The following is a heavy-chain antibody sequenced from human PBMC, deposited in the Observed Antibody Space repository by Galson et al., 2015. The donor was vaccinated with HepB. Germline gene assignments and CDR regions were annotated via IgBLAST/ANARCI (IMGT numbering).Heavy chain of an antibody. CDR1: GYTFIDYY. Sequence: SVKVSCKASGYTFIDYYMFWVRQAPGKGLEWMGRIDPNSGGTNYPQKFQGRVTMTRDTSISTAYMELRRLRSDDTAVYYCARDTWGGAYVQLNRARGRGMDVWGQGTTVAVSS. D-gene: IGHD3-16*01. CDR3: ARDTWGGAYVQLNRARGRGMDV. CDR2: IDPNSGGT. J-gene: IGHJ6*02. V-gene: IGHV1-2*06.